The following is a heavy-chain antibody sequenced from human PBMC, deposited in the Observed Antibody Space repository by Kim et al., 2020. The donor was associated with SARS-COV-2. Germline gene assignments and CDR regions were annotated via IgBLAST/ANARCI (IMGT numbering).Heavy chain of an antibody. CDR2: IIPSFGTA. D-gene: IGHD3-22*01. J-gene: IGHJ3*02. CDR3: ASSDSSGYYGGYDSFDI. Sequence: SVKVSCKASGCTFSSYAISWVRQAPGQGLEWMGGIIPSFGTANYAQKFQGRVTITADESTSTAYMELSSLRSEDTAVYYCASSDSSGYYGGYDSFDIWGQGTMVTVSS. CDR1: GCTFSSYA. V-gene: IGHV1-69*13.